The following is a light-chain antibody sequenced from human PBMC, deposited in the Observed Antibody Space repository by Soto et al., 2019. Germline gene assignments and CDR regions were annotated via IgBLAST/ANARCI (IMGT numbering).Light chain of an antibody. J-gene: IGKJ5*01. Sequence: TKSPITLTQSPGARATLSCRASQSVSSYLAWNQQKPGQAPRLLIYDASNRPTGIPARLIGGGSGTDFPLTIISLEQPDVGVYYSQHRSNATPITFGQGTRLEIK. CDR3: QHRSNATPIT. CDR2: DAS. V-gene: IGKV3-11*01. CDR1: QSVSSY.